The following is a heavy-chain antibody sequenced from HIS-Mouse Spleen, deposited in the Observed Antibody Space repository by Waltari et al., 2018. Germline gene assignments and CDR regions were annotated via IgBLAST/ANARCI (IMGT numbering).Heavy chain of an antibody. J-gene: IGHJ2*01. CDR3: AREIPYSSSWYDWYFDL. CDR1: GGSISSSSYY. V-gene: IGHV4-39*07. CDR2: IYYSGST. D-gene: IGHD6-13*01. Sequence: QLQLQESGPGLVKPSETLSLTCTVSGGSISSSSYYWGWIRQPPGKGLEWIGRIYYSGSTTYNPSLKSRVTISVDTSKTQFSLKLGSVTAADTAVYYCAREIPYSSSWYDWYFDLWGRGTLVTVSS.